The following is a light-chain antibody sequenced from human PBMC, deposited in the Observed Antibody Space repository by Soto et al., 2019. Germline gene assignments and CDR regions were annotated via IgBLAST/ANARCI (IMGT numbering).Light chain of an antibody. J-gene: IGKJ4*01. Sequence: DIQLTQSPSSLSASVGDRVTITCQASQAINNYLNWYQQKPGKAPKLLIFDASSVETGVPSRFSGSGSGTHFTFTISSLEPEDIATYHCQQYEDLPLTFGGGTRVVLK. CDR3: QQYEDLPLT. CDR2: DAS. V-gene: IGKV1-33*01. CDR1: QAINNY.